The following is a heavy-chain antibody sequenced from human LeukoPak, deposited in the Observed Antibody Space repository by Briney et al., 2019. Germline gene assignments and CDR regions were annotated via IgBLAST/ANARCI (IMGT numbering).Heavy chain of an antibody. CDR2: ISGSGGST. D-gene: IGHD4-17*01. CDR1: GFTFSSYA. CDR3: ARDLGYGDYDLTGGGDY. J-gene: IGHJ4*02. Sequence: PGGSLRLSCAASGFTFSSYAMSWVRQAPGKGLEWVSAISGSGGSTYYADSVKGRFTISRDNSKNTLYLQMNSLRAEDTAVYYCARDLGYGDYDLTGGGDYWGQGTLVTVSS. V-gene: IGHV3-23*01.